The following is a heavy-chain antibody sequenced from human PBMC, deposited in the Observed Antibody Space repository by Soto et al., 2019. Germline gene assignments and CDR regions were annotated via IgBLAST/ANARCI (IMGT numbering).Heavy chain of an antibody. V-gene: IGHV2-5*02. Sequence: QVTLKESGPPLVKPTQTLTLTCTVSGLSLRTTGVGVGWVRQPPGKALEWLALLYWDDDQRYSPSLRSRLTIAKDISEKQVVLTRTVMDTVDTATYYCVQSRCGGDCREIYSSHAYNGLDVWGQGTTVTVSS. CDR1: GLSLRTTGVG. D-gene: IGHD2-21*02. CDR2: LYWDDDQ. J-gene: IGHJ6*02. CDR3: VQSRCGGDCREIYSSHAYNGLDV.